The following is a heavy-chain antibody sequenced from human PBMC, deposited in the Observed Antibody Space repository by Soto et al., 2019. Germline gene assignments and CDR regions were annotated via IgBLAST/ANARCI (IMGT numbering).Heavy chain of an antibody. CDR1: GYTFSDYF. CDR2: INPNTGAT. D-gene: IGHD4-17*01. Sequence: QVQLVQSGPEVKKPGASVKVSCKALGYTFSDYFIHWLRQAPGQGLEWMGWINPNTGATKYVYNFQGRVTMTRDTSSSTAYMALNSLRSDDTAIYFWAREFAVKALLNSGSLHYDSWGQGTLVTVSS. CDR3: AREFAVKALLNSGSLHYDS. J-gene: IGHJ4*02. V-gene: IGHV1-2*02.